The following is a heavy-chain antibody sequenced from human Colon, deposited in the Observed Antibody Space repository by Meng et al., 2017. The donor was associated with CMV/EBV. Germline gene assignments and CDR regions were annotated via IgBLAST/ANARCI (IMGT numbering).Heavy chain of an antibody. CDR1: GFTFSSYA. V-gene: IGHV3-23*01. J-gene: IGHJ5*02. D-gene: IGHD5-18*01. CDR3: AKDRRPQTRYTYGYDH. Sequence: GGSLRLSCAASGFTFSSYAMTWVRQAPGRGLEWVSTISGSRTYTYYADSVKGRFTISRDNSKNTLYLQLNSLRAEDTAIYYCAKDRRPQTRYTYGYDHWGQGTLVTVSS. CDR2: ISGSRTYT.